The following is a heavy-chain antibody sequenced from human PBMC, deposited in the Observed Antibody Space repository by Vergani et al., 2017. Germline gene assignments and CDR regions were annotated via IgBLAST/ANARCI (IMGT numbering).Heavy chain of an antibody. CDR3: ARDSWTSELRGVYWFDT. CDR2: IHSSGTT. J-gene: IGHJ5*02. Sequence: QVQLHESGPGLVKPSQTLSLTCTVSGGSITSGSLYWSWIRQPAGKGLEWIGRIHSSGTTNYNPSLKSRVTLSVDTSKNQLSLRMTSVTAADTAVYYCARDSWTSELRGVYWFDTWGQGTLVSVSS. CDR1: GGSITSGSLY. V-gene: IGHV4-61*02. D-gene: IGHD3-10*01.